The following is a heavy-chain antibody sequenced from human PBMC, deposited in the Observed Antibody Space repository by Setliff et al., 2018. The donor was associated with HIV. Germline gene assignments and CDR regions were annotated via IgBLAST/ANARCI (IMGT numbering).Heavy chain of an antibody. CDR3: ARVGGKGYSNFLDS. Sequence: PSETLSLTCIVSSGSIHSGSYYWSWIRQPVGKGLGWIGRIYTSGSTDYNPSLKSRVAISVDTSKNHFSLNLTSVTAADTAIYFCARVGGKGYSNFLDSWGQGLLVTVSS. J-gene: IGHJ4*02. CDR2: IYTSGST. D-gene: IGHD2-15*01. V-gene: IGHV4-61*02. CDR1: SGSIHSGSYY.